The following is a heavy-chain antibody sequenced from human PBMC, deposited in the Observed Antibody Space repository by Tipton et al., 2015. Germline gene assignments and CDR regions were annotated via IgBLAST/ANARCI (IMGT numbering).Heavy chain of an antibody. CDR3: AKDRRDTQYLYYDIWSGLDN. J-gene: IGHJ4*02. Sequence: GSLRLSCAASGFAFGVYAMTWVRQAPGKGLEWVSGISGSGDSIYYADSVKGRFTISRDASNSTLFLHMNSLRVEDTAVYYCAKDRRDTQYLYYDIWSGLDNWGQGNLVTVSS. CDR1: GFAFGVYA. CDR2: ISGSGDSI. V-gene: IGHV3-23*01. D-gene: IGHD3-3*01.